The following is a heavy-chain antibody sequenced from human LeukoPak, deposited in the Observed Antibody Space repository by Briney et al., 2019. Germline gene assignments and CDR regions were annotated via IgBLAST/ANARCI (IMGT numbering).Heavy chain of an antibody. Sequence: GSVTVSCMASGYTFTGYYMHWVRQAPGEGVEGMGRINPSSCCTNYAQMFQGRVTMTRDTSINTAFMEMSRLRSDDTAVYYCAAIHNIAAACTEIDYWGRGTLVTVSS. D-gene: IGHD6-13*01. CDR1: GYTFTGYY. J-gene: IGHJ4*02. CDR3: AAIHNIAAACTEIDY. V-gene: IGHV1-2*06. CDR2: INPSSCCT.